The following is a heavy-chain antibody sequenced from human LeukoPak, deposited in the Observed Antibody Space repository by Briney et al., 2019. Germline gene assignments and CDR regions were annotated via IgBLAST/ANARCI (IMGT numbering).Heavy chain of an antibody. V-gene: IGHV3-9*01. CDR3: ARDELFEPFDY. CDR2: ISWNSGSI. J-gene: IGHJ4*02. Sequence: QSGRSLRLSCAASGFTFDDYAMHWVRQAPGKGLEWVSGISWNSGSIGYADSVKGRFTISRDNAKNSLYLQMNSLRAEDTAVYYCARDELFEPFDYWGQGTLVTVSS. CDR1: GFTFDDYA. D-gene: IGHD3-10*01.